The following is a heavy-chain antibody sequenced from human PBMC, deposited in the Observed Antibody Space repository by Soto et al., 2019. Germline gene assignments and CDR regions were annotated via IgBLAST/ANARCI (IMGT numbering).Heavy chain of an antibody. J-gene: IGHJ6*02. CDR1: GFTFSSYG. CDR3: AKDRKTVIAARSYYYYGMDV. CDR2: ISYDGSNK. D-gene: IGHD6-6*01. Sequence: GGSLRLSCAASGFTFSSYGMHWVRQAPGKGLEWVAVISYDGSNKYYADSVKGRFTISRDNSKNTLYLQMNSLRAEDTAVYYCAKDRKTVIAARSYYYYGMDVWGQGTTVTVSS. V-gene: IGHV3-30*18.